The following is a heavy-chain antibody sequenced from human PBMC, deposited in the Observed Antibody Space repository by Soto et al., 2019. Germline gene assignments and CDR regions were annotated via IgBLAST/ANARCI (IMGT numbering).Heavy chain of an antibody. Sequence: QVQLQESGPGLVKPSGTLSLTCAVSGDSISSDKWCSWVRQPPGKGLEWIGEIYHSGRTNCNPSLKSRVTISVEKSKNQFSLELSSMTAADTAVYYCARGGDWKFDYWGQGSLVTVSS. CDR3: ARGGDWKFDY. CDR1: GDSISSDKW. J-gene: IGHJ4*02. V-gene: IGHV4-4*02. D-gene: IGHD2-21*02. CDR2: IYHSGRT.